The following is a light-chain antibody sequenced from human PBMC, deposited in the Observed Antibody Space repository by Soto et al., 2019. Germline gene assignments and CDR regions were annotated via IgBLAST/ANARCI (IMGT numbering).Light chain of an antibody. J-gene: IGLJ1*01. CDR3: AVWDDNLNAYV. Sequence: QSVLTQPPSASGTPGQRVPVSCSGSSSNIGSNSVNWYQQLPGTAPKLLIYTNYQRPSGVPDRFSGSKSGTSASLAISGLQSEDEADYYCAVWDDNLNAYVFGTGTKLTVL. CDR1: SSNIGSNS. V-gene: IGLV1-44*01. CDR2: TNY.